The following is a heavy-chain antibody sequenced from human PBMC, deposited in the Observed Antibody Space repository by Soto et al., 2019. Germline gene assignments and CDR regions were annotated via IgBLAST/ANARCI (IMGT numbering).Heavy chain of an antibody. CDR2: IYWDDDK. CDR3: THGSGFS. V-gene: IGHV2-5*02. CDR1: GFSLTTRGVG. Sequence: SGPTLVNPTQTLTLTCSFSGFSLTTRGVGVGWIRQPPGKALEWLALIYWDDDKRYSPSLKSRLTITKDTSKNQVVLTMSKVDPVDTGTYYCTHGSGFSWGQGTLVTVSS. D-gene: IGHD3-3*01. J-gene: IGHJ5*02.